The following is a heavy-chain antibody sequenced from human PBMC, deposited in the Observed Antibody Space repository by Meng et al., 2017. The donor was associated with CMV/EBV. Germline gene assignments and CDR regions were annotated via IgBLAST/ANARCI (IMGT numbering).Heavy chain of an antibody. Sequence: QIHLKASGPTLVKPTQTLTLTCTFSGFSLSTSGVGVGWIRQPPGKALEWLALIYWDDDKRYSPSLKSRLTITKDTSKNQVVLTMTNMDPVDTATYYCAHRGRIAAAGTDWFDPWGQGTLVTVSS. CDR3: AHRGRIAAAGTDWFDP. J-gene: IGHJ5*02. CDR1: GFSLSTSGVG. V-gene: IGHV2-5*02. D-gene: IGHD6-13*01. CDR2: IYWDDDK.